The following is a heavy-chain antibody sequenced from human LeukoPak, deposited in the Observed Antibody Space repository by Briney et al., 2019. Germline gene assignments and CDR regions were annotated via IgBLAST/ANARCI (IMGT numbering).Heavy chain of an antibody. J-gene: IGHJ5*02. CDR1: GFTFSGYS. V-gene: IGHV3-21*01. CDR3: ARDGGGYRFYNWFDP. CDR2: ISSSSSYI. Sequence: GGSLRLSCAASGFTFSGYSMNWVRQAPGKGLEWVSFISSSSSYIHYADSVKGRFTISRDNAKNSLYLQMNSLRAEDTAVYYCARDGGGYRFYNWFDPWGQGTLVTVSS. D-gene: IGHD5-12*01.